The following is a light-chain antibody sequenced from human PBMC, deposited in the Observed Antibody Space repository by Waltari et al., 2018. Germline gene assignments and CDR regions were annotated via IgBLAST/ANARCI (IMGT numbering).Light chain of an antibody. Sequence: QSVLTQPPSVSGAPGQGVSLSCTGSSSNIGAGYDVHWYQQIPGTAPKLLIYGSNTRPSGVPDRFSGSKSGPSASLTITGLQAEDDGDYYCQSYDSSRTVVFGGGTKLTVL. V-gene: IGLV1-40*01. CDR2: GSN. CDR1: SSNIGAGYD. J-gene: IGLJ2*01. CDR3: QSYDSSRTVV.